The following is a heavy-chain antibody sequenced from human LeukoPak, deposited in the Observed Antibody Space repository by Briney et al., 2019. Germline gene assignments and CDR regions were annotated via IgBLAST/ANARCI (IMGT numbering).Heavy chain of an antibody. D-gene: IGHD6-19*01. CDR3: ASIAVAGTVFDY. Sequence: GRSLRLSCAASGFTFSSYGMHWVRQAPGKGLEWVAVISYDGSSKYYADSVKGRFTISRDNSKNTLYLQMNSLRAEDTAAYYCASIAVAGTVFDYWGQGTLVTVSS. CDR2: ISYDGSSK. V-gene: IGHV3-30*03. J-gene: IGHJ4*02. CDR1: GFTFSSYG.